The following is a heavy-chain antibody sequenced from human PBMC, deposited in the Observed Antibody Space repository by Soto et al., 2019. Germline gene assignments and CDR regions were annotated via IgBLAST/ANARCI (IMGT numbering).Heavy chain of an antibody. CDR1: GGTFSSYA. CDR3: AREEQGGDYEPGQFGY. Sequence: QVQLVQSGAEVKKPGSSVKVSCKASGGTFSSYAISWVRQAPGQGLEWMGGIIPIFGTANYAQKFQGRVTITADESTSKSYMELSSLRSEDTALYYCAREEQGGDYEPGQFGYWGQGTLVNVSS. CDR2: IIPIFGTA. V-gene: IGHV1-69*01. J-gene: IGHJ4*02. D-gene: IGHD4-17*01.